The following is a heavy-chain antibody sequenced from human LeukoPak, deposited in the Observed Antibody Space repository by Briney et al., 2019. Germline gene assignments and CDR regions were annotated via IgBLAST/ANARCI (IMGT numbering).Heavy chain of an antibody. CDR2: LSRGGDTT. CDR3: ANEEVPHDY. D-gene: IGHD4/OR15-4a*01. V-gene: IGHV3-23*01. J-gene: IGHJ4*02. CDR1: GFSFSRHA. Sequence: GGSLRLSCAVSGFSFSRHAMTWVRQPPGKGLEWVSALSRGGDTTYYADSVKGRFTISRDVSKNILYLQLDSLRADDTALYYCANEEVPHDYWGQGTLVTVAS.